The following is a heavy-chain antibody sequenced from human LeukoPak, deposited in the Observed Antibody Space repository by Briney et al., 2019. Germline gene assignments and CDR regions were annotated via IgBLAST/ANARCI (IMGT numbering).Heavy chain of an antibody. Sequence: GGSLRLSCAASGFTFSNYAMIWVRQAPGKGLEWVSAFSGSASHTYYADSVKGRFTISRDNSRNTLYLHMNSLTAEDTAVYYCARGAKWAYYFDYWGQGTLVTVSS. J-gene: IGHJ4*02. V-gene: IGHV3-23*01. CDR2: FSGSASHT. D-gene: IGHD1-26*01. CDR1: GFTFSNYA. CDR3: ARGAKWAYYFDY.